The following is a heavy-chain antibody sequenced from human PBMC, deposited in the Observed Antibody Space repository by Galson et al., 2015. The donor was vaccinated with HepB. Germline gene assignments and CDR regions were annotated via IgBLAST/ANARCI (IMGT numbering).Heavy chain of an antibody. CDR3: ARVSSSWYGPLGW. Sequence: SLRLSCAASGFTFSSYWMSWVRQAPGKGLQWVANIKQDGSEKYYVDSVKGRFTISRDNAKNSLYLQMNSLRAEDTAVYYCARVSSSWYGPLGWWDQGTLVTVSS. J-gene: IGHJ4*02. V-gene: IGHV3-7*01. D-gene: IGHD6-13*01. CDR1: GFTFSSYW. CDR2: IKQDGSEK.